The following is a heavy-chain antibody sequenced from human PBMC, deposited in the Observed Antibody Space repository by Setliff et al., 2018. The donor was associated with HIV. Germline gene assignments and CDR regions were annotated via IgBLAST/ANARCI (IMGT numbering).Heavy chain of an antibody. CDR2: FDPENGQT. D-gene: IGHD3-3*01. V-gene: IGHV1-24*01. J-gene: IGHJ6*03. Sequence: ASVKVSCKVSGYSLIELSIHWVRQAPGGGLDWMGGFDPENGQTVYAQKFQGRVTVTEGTSTNTAVMELSSLRSEDTATYYCAIYYYFYLDVWGKGTPVTVS. CDR1: GYSLIELS. CDR3: AIYYYFYLDV.